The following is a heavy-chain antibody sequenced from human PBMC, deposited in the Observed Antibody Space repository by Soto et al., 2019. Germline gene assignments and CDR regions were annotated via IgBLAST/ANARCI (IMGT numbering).Heavy chain of an antibody. CDR3: ARGWELLSWFDP. V-gene: IGHV1-69*12. D-gene: IGHD1-26*01. J-gene: IGHJ5*02. CDR2: LIPIFGTA. CDR1: GGTFSSYA. Sequence: QVQLVQSGAEVKKPGSSVKVSCKASGGTFSSYAISWVRQAPGQGLEWMGGLIPIFGTANYAQTFQGRVTIAADESTSTAYMELSSLRSEDTAVYYCARGWELLSWFDPWGQGTLVTVSS.